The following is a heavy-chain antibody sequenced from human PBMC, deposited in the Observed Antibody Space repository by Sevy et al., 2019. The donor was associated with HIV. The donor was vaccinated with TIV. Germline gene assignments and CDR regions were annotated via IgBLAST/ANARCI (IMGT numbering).Heavy chain of an antibody. V-gene: IGHV3-66*01. J-gene: IGHJ4*02. CDR1: GFPVSSNY. CDR3: ARGKSGYGYGLDY. D-gene: IGHD5-18*01. Sequence: GGSLRLSCAASGFPVSSNYMSWVRQAPGKGLEWVSVIYSDGSTYHADSVKGRVTISRDNSKNTIYLQMNRLRVEVTAVYYCARGKSGYGYGLDYWGQGTLVTVSS. CDR2: IYSDGST.